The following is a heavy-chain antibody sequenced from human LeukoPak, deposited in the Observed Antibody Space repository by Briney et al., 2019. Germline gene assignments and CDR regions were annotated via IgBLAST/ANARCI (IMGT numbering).Heavy chain of an antibody. D-gene: IGHD3-22*01. CDR3: ARASGIYYDSSGYYRTPPRFDY. CDR1: GVTFSSYA. V-gene: IGHV1-69*05. CDR2: IIPIFGTA. J-gene: IGHJ4*02. Sequence: GASVKVSCKASGVTFSSYAISLVRQAPGQGLEWMGGIIPIFGTANYAQKFQGRVTITTDESTSTAYMELSSLRSEDTAVYYCARASGIYYDSSGYYRTPPRFDYWGQGTLVTVSS.